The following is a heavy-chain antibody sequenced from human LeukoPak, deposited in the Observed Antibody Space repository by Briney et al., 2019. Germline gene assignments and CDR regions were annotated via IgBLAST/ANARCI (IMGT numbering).Heavy chain of an antibody. D-gene: IGHD2-15*01. CDR3: ARGALREGDYFDY. CDR2: INPSGGST. V-gene: IGHV1-46*01. CDR1: GYTFTSYY. J-gene: IGHJ4*02. Sequence: GASVKVSCKASGYTFTSYYMHWGRHAPGQGLEWMGIINPSGGSTSYAQKFQGRVTMTRDTTTSTGYMELSSLRSEDTAVYYCARGALREGDYFDYWGQGTLVTVSS.